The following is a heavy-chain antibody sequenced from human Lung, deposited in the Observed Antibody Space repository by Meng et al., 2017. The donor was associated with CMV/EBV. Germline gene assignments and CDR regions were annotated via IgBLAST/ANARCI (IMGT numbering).Heavy chain of an antibody. J-gene: IGHJ6*02. V-gene: IGHV3-30-3*01. CDR3: ATVISSYSSTWEYNLYYAYYGMDD. Sequence: GGSLRLXCEASGSSYSIYGMHWVRKAPGKGLEWVALISNDGSNEYYADSVEGRFTISRDNSKNTLYLQMNSLRTEDTAVYYCATVISSYSSTWEYNLYYAYYGMDDXGQGXTVTVSS. CDR2: ISNDGSNE. D-gene: IGHD6-13*01. CDR1: GSSYSIYG.